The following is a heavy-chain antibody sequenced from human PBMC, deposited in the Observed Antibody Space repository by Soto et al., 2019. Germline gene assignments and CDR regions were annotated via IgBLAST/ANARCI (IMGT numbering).Heavy chain of an antibody. V-gene: IGHV3-7*03. Sequence: EVQLVESGGASVQRGGSLRLSCADSGFSFGDYWMSCVRQAPGKGLEWVAHMKKDGSEKYYVDSVKGRFTVSRDNSRNALYLQMNSLRAEDTAVYYCTRVLLGGYSGSEFDFWGQGTQVTVSS. CDR1: GFSFGDYW. D-gene: IGHD2-15*01. J-gene: IGHJ4*02. CDR2: MKKDGSEK. CDR3: TRVLLGGYSGSEFDF.